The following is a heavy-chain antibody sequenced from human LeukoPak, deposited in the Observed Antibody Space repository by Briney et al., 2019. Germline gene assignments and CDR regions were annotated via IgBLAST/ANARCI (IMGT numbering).Heavy chain of an antibody. CDR2: ISYDGTNK. CDR3: AKDYRTSLRYFDWLTDY. Sequence: PGRSLRLSCVASGFAFSTYGMHWVRQAPGKGLEWVAVISYDGTNKYYSDSVQGRFTISRDNSKNTLYLQMNSLRAEDTAVYYCAKDYRTSLRYFDWLTDYWGQGTLVTVSS. CDR1: GFAFSTYG. V-gene: IGHV3-30*18. J-gene: IGHJ4*02. D-gene: IGHD3-9*01.